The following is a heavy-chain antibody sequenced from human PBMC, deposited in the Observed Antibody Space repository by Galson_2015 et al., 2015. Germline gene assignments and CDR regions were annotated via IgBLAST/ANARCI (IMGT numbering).Heavy chain of an antibody. V-gene: IGHV3-9*01. CDR2: ISWNSGSI. CDR3: GKDRGQQLARIDY. CDR1: GFTFDDYA. Sequence: SLRLSCAASGFTFDDYAMHWVRQAPGKGLEWVSGISWNSGSIGYADSVKGRFTISRDNAKDSLYLQMNSLRAEDTALYYCGKDRGQQLARIDYWGQGTLVSVSS. J-gene: IGHJ4*02. D-gene: IGHD6-13*01.